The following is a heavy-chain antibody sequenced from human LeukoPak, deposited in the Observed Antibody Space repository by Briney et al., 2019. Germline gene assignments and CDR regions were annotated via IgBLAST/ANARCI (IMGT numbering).Heavy chain of an antibody. V-gene: IGHV4-34*01. J-gene: IGHJ6*02. CDR1: GGSLIGHY. CDR3: AALAGITMVRGVIYYYYGMDV. Sequence: SETLSLTCDVYGGSLIGHYWSWIRQPPGKGLEWIGEINHSGSTNYNPSLKSRVTISVDTSKNQFSLKLSSVTAADTAVYYCAALAGITMVRGVIYYYYGMDVWGQGTTVTVSS. D-gene: IGHD3-10*01. CDR2: INHSGST.